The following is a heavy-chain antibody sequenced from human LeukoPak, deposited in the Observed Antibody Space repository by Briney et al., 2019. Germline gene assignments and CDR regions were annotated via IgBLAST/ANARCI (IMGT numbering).Heavy chain of an antibody. V-gene: IGHV3-15*07. J-gene: IGHJ4*02. Sequence: GGSLRLSCAASGFSFNSDWMNWVRQAPGKGLEWVGRIRSKTAGGTTDFAAPVKGRFTILRDDSENTVYLQMNSLTTEDTAVYYCSQGSGQYFHYWGQGTLVTVSS. CDR2: IRSKTAGGTT. CDR3: SQGSGQYFHY. D-gene: IGHD2-15*01. CDR1: GFSFNSDW.